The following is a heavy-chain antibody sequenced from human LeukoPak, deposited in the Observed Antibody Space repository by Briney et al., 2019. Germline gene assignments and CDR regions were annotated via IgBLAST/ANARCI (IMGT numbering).Heavy chain of an antibody. J-gene: IGHJ1*01. CDR2: INNDGSTT. CDR3: ARVSGPGMNEYYHL. Sequence: GGSLRLSCAASGFTFSGAWMHWVRQAPGKGLVWVSRINNDGSTTRHADSVKGRFTISRDNARNTLYLQMNSLRVEDTAVYYCARVSGPGMNEYYHLWGQGTLVTVSS. V-gene: IGHV3-74*01. D-gene: IGHD3-10*01. CDR1: GFTFSGAW.